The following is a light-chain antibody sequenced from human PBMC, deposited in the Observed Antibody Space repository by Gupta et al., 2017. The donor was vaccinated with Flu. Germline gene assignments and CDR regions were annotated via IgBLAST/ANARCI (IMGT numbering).Light chain of an antibody. CDR1: SGHTTYT. V-gene: IGLV4-60*03. CDR3: ETWDSQIRV. CDR2: LESSGSY. Sequence: QPVVTQSSSASASLGSSVKLTCILTSGHTTYTVAWHQQQPGKAPRFLMKLESSGSYTKGSGVPDRFSGSSSGADRFLTISNVQSEDDDYYYCETWDSQIRVFGGGTKLTVL. J-gene: IGLJ2*01.